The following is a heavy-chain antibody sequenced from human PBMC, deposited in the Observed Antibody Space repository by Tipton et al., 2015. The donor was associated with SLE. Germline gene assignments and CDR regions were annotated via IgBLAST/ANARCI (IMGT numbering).Heavy chain of an antibody. J-gene: IGHJ6*03. CDR2: ISSSGSTI. CDR3: ARGIGITGTTDYMDV. D-gene: IGHD1-7*01. CDR1: GFTFSSYE. V-gene: IGHV3-48*03. Sequence: SLRLSCAASGFTFSSYEMNWVRQAPGKGLEWVSYISSSGSTIYYADSVKGRFTISRDNAKNSLYLQMNSLRAEDTAVYYCARGIGITGTTDYMDVGGKGTTVTVSS.